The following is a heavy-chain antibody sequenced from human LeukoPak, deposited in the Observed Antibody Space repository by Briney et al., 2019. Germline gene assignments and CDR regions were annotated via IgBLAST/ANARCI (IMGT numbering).Heavy chain of an antibody. CDR3: ARVRVGTTTGDIFDI. V-gene: IGHV3-30-3*01. CDR1: GFTISSNY. CDR2: ISYDGGNE. J-gene: IGHJ3*02. D-gene: IGHD1-26*01. Sequence: GGSLRLSCTASGFTISSNYMMWVRQAPGKGLEWVAAISYDGGNEYYADSVKGRFTISRDNSKNTLYLQMNSLRVEDTAVYFCARVRVGTTTGDIFDIWGQGTMVTVAS.